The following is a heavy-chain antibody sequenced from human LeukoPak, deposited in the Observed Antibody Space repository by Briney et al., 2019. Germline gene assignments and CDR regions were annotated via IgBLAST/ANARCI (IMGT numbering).Heavy chain of an antibody. V-gene: IGHV3-53*01. D-gene: IGHD6-13*01. Sequence: GGSLRLSCAASGFTVSSNYMSWVRQAPGKGLEWVSVIYSGGSTYYADSVKGRFTISRDNSKNTLYLQMNSLRAEDTAVCYCARAYGSRWPFDYWGQGTLVTVSS. CDR3: ARAYGSRWPFDY. CDR1: GFTVSSNY. CDR2: IYSGGST. J-gene: IGHJ4*02.